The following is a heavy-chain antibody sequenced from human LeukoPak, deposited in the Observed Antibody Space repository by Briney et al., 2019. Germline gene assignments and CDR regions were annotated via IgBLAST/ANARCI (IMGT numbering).Heavy chain of an antibody. CDR1: GGSISTYY. Sequence: PSETLSLTCTVSGGSISTYYWSWIRQPPGKGLECIGYMYYSGSTNYSPSLKSRVTISVDTSKNQFSLKLSSVTAADTAVYYCARGGGYYAFDIWGQGTMVTVSS. J-gene: IGHJ3*02. D-gene: IGHD5-12*01. V-gene: IGHV4-59*08. CDR2: MYYSGST. CDR3: ARGGGYYAFDI.